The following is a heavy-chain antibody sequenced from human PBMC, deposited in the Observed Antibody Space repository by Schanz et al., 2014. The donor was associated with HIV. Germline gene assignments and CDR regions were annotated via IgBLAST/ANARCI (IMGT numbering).Heavy chain of an antibody. J-gene: IGHJ4*02. CDR3: AKAGLFFGQLWLGFFDY. CDR2: ISHNGNND. CDR1: GFTFSTND. Sequence: QVQLVESGGGVVQPGRSLRLSCAASGFTFSTNDMHWVRQVPGKGLEWVAVISHNGNNDYYAESVKGRVTSSRDNSKNTLYLQMNNLKTEDTAVYYCAKAGLFFGQLWLGFFDYWGQGAQVTVSS. D-gene: IGHD3-10*01. V-gene: IGHV3-30*18.